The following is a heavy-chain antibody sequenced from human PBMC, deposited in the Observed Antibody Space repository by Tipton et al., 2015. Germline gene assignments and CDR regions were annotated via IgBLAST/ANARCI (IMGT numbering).Heavy chain of an antibody. D-gene: IGHD3-16*01. J-gene: IGHJ4*02. CDR3: AKDWGWWELWVAH. CDR1: GFTFSSYA. Sequence: SLRLSCAASGFTFSSYAMSWVRQTPEKGLEWVSGISGSATFAHYADSVKGRFTISRDNSRNTVYLQMNSLRVEDTAVYYCAKDWGWWELWVAHWGQGTPVAVSS. V-gene: IGHV3-23*01. CDR2: ISGSATFA.